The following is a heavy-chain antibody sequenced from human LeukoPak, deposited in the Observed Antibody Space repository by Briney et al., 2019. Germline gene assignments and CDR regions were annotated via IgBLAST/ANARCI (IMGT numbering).Heavy chain of an antibody. J-gene: IGHJ1*01. CDR1: GFTFSSYS. V-gene: IGHV3-48*04. Sequence: GGSVRLSCAASGFTFSSYSMNWVRQAPGKGLEWVSYISSSSSTIYYADSVKGRFTISRDNAKNSLYLQMNSLRAEDTAVYYCARGEYFQHWGQGTLVTVSS. CDR3: ARGEYFQH. CDR2: ISSSSSTI.